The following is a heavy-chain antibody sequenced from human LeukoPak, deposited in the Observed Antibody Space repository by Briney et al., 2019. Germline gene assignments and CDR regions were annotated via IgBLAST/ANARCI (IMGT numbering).Heavy chain of an antibody. V-gene: IGHV3-30-3*02. CDR3: ASATVTTLRNAFDI. J-gene: IGHJ3*02. CDR2: ISYDGSNK. D-gene: IGHD4-17*01. Sequence: GGSLRLSCAASGFTFSSYAMHWVRQAPGKGLEWVAVISYDGSNKDYAASVKGRFTISRDNSKNTLFLQMNSLRAEDTAVYYCASATVTTLRNAFDIWGQGTMVTVSS. CDR1: GFTFSSYA.